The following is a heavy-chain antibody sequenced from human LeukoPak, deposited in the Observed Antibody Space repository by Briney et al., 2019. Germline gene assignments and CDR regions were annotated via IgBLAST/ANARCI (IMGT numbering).Heavy chain of an antibody. V-gene: IGHV4-34*01. J-gene: IGHJ5*02. Sequence: SETLSLTCAVYGGSFSGYYWSWIRQPPGKGLEWIGEINYSGSTNYNPSLKSRVTISVDTSKNQFSLKLSSVTAADTAVYYCARHKPRVVVVVAATGWFDPWGQGTLVTVSS. D-gene: IGHD2-15*01. CDR3: ARHKPRVVVVVAATGWFDP. CDR1: GGSFSGYY. CDR2: INYSGST.